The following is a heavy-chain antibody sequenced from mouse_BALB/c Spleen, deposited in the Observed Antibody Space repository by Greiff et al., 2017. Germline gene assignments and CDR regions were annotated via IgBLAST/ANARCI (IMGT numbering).Heavy chain of an antibody. CDR1: GYSITSGYY. D-gene: IGHD2-2*01. CDR3: ARRRNGWNYAMDY. Sequence: EVQLQESGPGLVKPSQSLSLTCSVTGYSITSGYYWNWIRQFPGNKLEWMGYISYDGSNNYNPSLKNRISITRDTSKNQFFLKLNSVTTEDTATYYCARRRNGWNYAMDYWGQGTSVTVSS. J-gene: IGHJ4*01. V-gene: IGHV3-6*02. CDR2: ISYDGSN.